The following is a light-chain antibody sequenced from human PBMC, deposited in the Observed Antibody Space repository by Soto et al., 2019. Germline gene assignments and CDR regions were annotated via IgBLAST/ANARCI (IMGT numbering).Light chain of an antibody. CDR1: QSISSY. J-gene: IGKJ5*01. V-gene: IGKV1-39*01. CDR3: QQSYSTPIT. Sequence: DIQMTQSPSSLSASVGDRVTITCRASQSISSYLNWYQQKPGKAPKLLIYAASSLQSGVPSRFSGSGSETDFTLTISSLLPEDFATYYAQQSYSTPITYGQGTRLEIK. CDR2: AAS.